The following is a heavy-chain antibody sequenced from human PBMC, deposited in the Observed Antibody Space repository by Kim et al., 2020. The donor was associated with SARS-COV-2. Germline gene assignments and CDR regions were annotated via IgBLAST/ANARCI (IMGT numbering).Heavy chain of an antibody. CDR3: AREIVVATNWFDP. CDR2: IYYSGST. CDR1: GGSISSGGYC. D-gene: IGHD2-15*01. Sequence: SETLSLTCTVSGGSISSGGYCWSWIRQHPGKGLEWIGYIYYSGSTYYNPSLKSRVTISVDTSKNQFSLKLSSVTAADTAVYYCAREIVVATNWFDPWGQGTLVTVSS. J-gene: IGHJ5*02. V-gene: IGHV4-31*03.